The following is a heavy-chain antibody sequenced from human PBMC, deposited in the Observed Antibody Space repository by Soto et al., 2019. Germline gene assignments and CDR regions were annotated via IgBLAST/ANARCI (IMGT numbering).Heavy chain of an antibody. V-gene: IGHV4-34*01. CDR1: GGSFSGYY. CDR2: INHSGST. Sequence: SETLSLTCAVYGGSFSGYYWGWIRQPPGKGLEWIGEINHSGSTNYNPSLKSRVTISVDTSKNQFSLKLSSVTAADTAVYYCASSGDYYYFDYWGQGTLVTVSS. CDR3: ASSGDYYYFDY. J-gene: IGHJ4*02. D-gene: IGHD3-10*01.